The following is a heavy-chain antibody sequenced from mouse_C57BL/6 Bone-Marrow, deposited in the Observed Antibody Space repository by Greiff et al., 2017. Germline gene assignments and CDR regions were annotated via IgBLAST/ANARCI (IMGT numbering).Heavy chain of an antibody. CDR3: ARWSEPLLLRDY. CDR1: GYTFTSYW. V-gene: IGHV1-55*01. D-gene: IGHD1-1*01. CDR2: IYPGSGST. J-gene: IGHJ2*01. Sequence: QVQLQQPGAELVKPGASVKMSCKASGYTFTSYWITWVKQRPGQGLEWIGDIYPGSGSTNYNEKFKSKATLTVDTSSSTAYMQLSSLTSEDSAVYYCARWSEPLLLRDYWGQGTTLTVSS.